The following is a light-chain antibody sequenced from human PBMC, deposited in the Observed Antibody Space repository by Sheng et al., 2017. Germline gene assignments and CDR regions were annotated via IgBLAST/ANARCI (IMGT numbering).Light chain of an antibody. CDR3: QSYDNSLGGLVI. CDR1: SSNIGANYD. Sequence: QSVLTQPPSVSGAPGQWVTISCTGSSSNIGANYDIHWYQQLPGTAPKLLIYGNSNRPSGVPDRFSGSKSGTSASLAITGLQPEDEADYYCQSYDNSLGGLVIFGGGTKLTVL. J-gene: IGLJ2*01. CDR2: GNS. V-gene: IGLV1-40*01.